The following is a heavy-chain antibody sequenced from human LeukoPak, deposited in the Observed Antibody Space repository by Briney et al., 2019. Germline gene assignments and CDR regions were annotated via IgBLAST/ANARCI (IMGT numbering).Heavy chain of an antibody. V-gene: IGHV1-18*01. CDR2: ISAYNGNT. D-gene: IGHD3-10*01. Sequence: ASVKVSCKSSGYTFTSYGISWVRQAPGQGLEWMGCISAYNGNTNYAQKLQGRVTMTTDTSTSTAYMELRSLRSDDTAVYYCARDDVRPYGSGSSANDYWGQGTLVTVSS. CDR1: GYTFTSYG. J-gene: IGHJ4*02. CDR3: ARDDVRPYGSGSSANDY.